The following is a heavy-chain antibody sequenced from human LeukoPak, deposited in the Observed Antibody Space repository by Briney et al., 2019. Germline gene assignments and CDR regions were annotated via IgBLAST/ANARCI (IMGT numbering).Heavy chain of an antibody. J-gene: IGHJ5*02. CDR2: INHSGST. D-gene: IGHD6-13*01. CDR3: ARLSAVPKLGWFDP. Sequence: PSETLSLACAVYGGSFSGYYWSWIRQPPGKGLEWIGEINHSGSTNYNPSLKSRVTISVDTSKNQFSLKLSSVTAADTAVYYCARLSAVPKLGWFDPWGQGTLVTVSS. V-gene: IGHV4-34*01. CDR1: GGSFSGYY.